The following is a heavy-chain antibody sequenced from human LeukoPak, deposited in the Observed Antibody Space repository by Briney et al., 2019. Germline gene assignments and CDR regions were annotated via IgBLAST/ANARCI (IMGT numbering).Heavy chain of an antibody. D-gene: IGHD3-22*01. J-gene: IGHJ4*02. CDR1: GFTFSNYG. Sequence: GGSLRLSCAVSGFTFSNYGMSWVRQAPGKGLECVSSISSSGAYIYYADSVKGRFTISRDNAKKSLYLQMNSLRAEDTAIYYCVGNYYDSSGLDYWGQGTLVTVSS. V-gene: IGHV3-21*01. CDR2: ISSSGAYI. CDR3: VGNYYDSSGLDY.